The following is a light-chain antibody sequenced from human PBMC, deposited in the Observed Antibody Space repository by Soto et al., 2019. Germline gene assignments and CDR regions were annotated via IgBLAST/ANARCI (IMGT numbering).Light chain of an antibody. CDR1: ISDIGYYNL. J-gene: IGLJ1*01. CDR3: CSYAVTSTYV. CDR2: EGT. V-gene: IGLV2-23*01. Sequence: QSALTQPSSLSGSPGQSITISCTGTISDIGYYNLVSWYQHHPGKAPKFLIYEGTKRPSGVSSRFSGSKSGNTASLTISGLQAEDEAYYYCCSYAVTSTYVFGTGTKVTVL.